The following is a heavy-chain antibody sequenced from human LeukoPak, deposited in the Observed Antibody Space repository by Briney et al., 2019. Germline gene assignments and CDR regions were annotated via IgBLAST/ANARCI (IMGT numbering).Heavy chain of an antibody. D-gene: IGHD6-13*01. CDR2: ISGSGGGSGGST. J-gene: IGHJ4*02. CDR1: GFTFSSYA. CDR3: AKHRSGIAASGSNY. Sequence: GGSLRLSCAASGFTFSSYAMSWVRQAPGKGLEWVSVSVISGSGGGSGGSTYYADSVKGRFTISRDDSKNTLYLQMNNLRVEDTAVYYCAKHRSGIAASGSNYSGQGTLVSVSS. V-gene: IGHV3-23*01.